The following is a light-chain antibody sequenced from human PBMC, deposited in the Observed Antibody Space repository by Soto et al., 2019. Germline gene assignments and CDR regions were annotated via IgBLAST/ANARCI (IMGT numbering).Light chain of an antibody. Sequence: DIKMTQSPSSLSASVGDRVTITCQASHDITSYLNWYQHKPGKAPKLLIYDASILEAGVPSRFSGSGSGTDFTFTICSLQAEDVATYYCQKCDYLPIFGPGTTVDFK. J-gene: IGKJ3*01. CDR2: DAS. CDR1: HDITSY. CDR3: QKCDYLPI. V-gene: IGKV1-33*01.